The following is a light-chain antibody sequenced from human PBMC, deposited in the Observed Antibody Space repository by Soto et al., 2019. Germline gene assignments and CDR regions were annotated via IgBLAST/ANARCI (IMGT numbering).Light chain of an antibody. CDR3: AAWDDSLNGWV. CDR2: SNN. Sequence: QSVLTQPPSASGTPGQRVTLSCSGISSNIGSNTVNWYQQLPGTAPKLLIYSNNQRPSGVPDRFSGSKSGTSASLAISGLQSEDEADYYCAAWDDSLNGWVFGGGTKVTVL. V-gene: IGLV1-44*01. CDR1: SSNIGSNT. J-gene: IGLJ3*02.